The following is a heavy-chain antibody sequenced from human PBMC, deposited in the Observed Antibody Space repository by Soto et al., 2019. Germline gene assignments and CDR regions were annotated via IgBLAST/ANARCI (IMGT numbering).Heavy chain of an antibody. V-gene: IGHV4-39*01. Sequence: PSETLSLTCTVSGGSISSSSYYCGWIRQPPGKGLEWIGSIYYSGSTYYNPSLKSRVTISVDTSKNQFSLKLSSVTAADTAVYYCASLTYYYDSSGYLYYFDYWGQGTLVTVS. D-gene: IGHD3-22*01. CDR2: IYYSGST. CDR1: GGSISSSSYY. CDR3: ASLTYYYDSSGYLYYFDY. J-gene: IGHJ4*02.